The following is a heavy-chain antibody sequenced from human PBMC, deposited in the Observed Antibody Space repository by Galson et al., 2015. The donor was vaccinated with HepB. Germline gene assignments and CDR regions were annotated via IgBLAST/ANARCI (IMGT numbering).Heavy chain of an antibody. CDR2: IIPIFGTA. D-gene: IGHD3-3*01. V-gene: IGHV1-69*13. Sequence: SVKVSCRASGGTFSSYAISWVRQAPGQGLEWMGGIIPIFGTANYAQKFQGRVTITADESTSTAYMELSSLRSEDTAVYYCARDTYYDFWSGQTPREYYYYYYMDVWGKGTTVTVSS. CDR3: ARDTYYDFWSGQTPREYYYYYYMDV. J-gene: IGHJ6*03. CDR1: GGTFSSYA.